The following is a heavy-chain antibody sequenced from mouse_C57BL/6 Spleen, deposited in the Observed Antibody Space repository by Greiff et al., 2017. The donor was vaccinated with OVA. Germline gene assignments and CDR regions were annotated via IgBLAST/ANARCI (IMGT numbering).Heavy chain of an antibody. CDR3: ARRPYGNYRYFEV. V-gene: IGHV1-80*01. Sequence: VHLVESGAELVKPGASVKISCKASGYAFSSYWMNWVKQRPGKGLEWIGQIYPGDGDTNYNGKFKGKATLTADKSSSTAYMQLSSLTSEDSAVYFCARRPYGNYRYFEVWGTGTTVTVSS. CDR2: IYPGDGDT. D-gene: IGHD2-1*01. J-gene: IGHJ1*03. CDR1: GYAFSSYW.